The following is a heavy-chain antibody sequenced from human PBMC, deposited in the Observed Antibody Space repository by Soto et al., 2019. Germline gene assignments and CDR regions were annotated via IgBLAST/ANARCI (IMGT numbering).Heavy chain of an antibody. V-gene: IGHV1-18*01. CDR1: GYTLTSYG. D-gene: IGHD5-12*01. CDR2: ISAYNGNT. J-gene: IGHJ4*02. Sequence: ASVKVSCKASGYTLTSYGISWVRQAPGQGLEWMGWISAYNGNTNYAQKLQGRVTMTTDTSTSTAYMELRSLRSDDTAVYYCAITLMATIPYYWGQGTLVTVSS. CDR3: AITLMATIPYY.